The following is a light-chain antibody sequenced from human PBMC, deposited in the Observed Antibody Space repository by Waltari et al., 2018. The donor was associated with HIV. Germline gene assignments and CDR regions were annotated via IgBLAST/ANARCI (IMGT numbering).Light chain of an antibody. CDR3: QQTYLVPLT. J-gene: IGKJ3*01. V-gene: IGKV1-39*01. CDR1: QTIVRF. Sequence: DIQMTQFPSSLSASVGDRVTITCRASQTIVRFLNWFQQKPGKAPQLLIHSASTLQSGVPSRFSGGASGTDFTLTISSLQPEDFATYYCQQTYLVPLTLGPGTKVEIK. CDR2: SAS.